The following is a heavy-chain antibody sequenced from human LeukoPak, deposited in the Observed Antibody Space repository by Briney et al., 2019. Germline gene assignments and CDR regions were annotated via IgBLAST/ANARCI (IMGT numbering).Heavy chain of an antibody. D-gene: IGHD3-22*01. V-gene: IGHV3-21*01. CDR3: ARDFMDGSSGYITGEAFDI. CDR1: GFTFSSYS. CDR2: ISSSSSYI. J-gene: IGHJ3*02. Sequence: GGSLRLSCAASGFTFSSYSMNWVRQAPGKGLEWVSSISSSSSYIYYADSVKGRFTISRDNAKNSLYLQMNSLRAEDTAVYYCARDFMDGSSGYITGEAFDIWGQGTMVTVSS.